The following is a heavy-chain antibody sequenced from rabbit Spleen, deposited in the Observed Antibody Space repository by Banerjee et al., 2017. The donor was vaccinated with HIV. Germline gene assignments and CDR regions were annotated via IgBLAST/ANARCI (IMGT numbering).Heavy chain of an antibody. CDR2: IAAGSSGST. D-gene: IGHD8-1*01. Sequence: QEQLEESGGDLVKPGASLTLTCTASGFSFSSSYWICWVRQAPGKGLEWIACIAAGSSGSTYSATWAKGRFTCSKTSSTTVTLQMTSLTVADMATYFCARDTGSSFSSYGMDLWGQGTLVTVS. CDR3: ARDTGSSFSSYGMDL. CDR1: GFSFSSSYW. V-gene: IGHV1S45*01. J-gene: IGHJ6*01.